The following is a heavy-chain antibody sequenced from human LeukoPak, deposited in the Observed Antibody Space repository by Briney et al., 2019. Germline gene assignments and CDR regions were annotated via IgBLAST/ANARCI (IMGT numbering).Heavy chain of an antibody. D-gene: IGHD6-13*01. CDR3: AKDPHSSSWYYFDS. Sequence: RAGGSLRLSCAASRFTFSYFAMHWVRQAPGKGLEWVAVLSDDGSNKFYADSVKGRFTISRDNSKNTLYLQMNSLRAEDTAFYYCAKDPHSSSWYYFDSWGQGTLVTVSS. J-gene: IGHJ4*02. CDR1: RFTFSYFA. CDR2: LSDDGSNK. V-gene: IGHV3-30*18.